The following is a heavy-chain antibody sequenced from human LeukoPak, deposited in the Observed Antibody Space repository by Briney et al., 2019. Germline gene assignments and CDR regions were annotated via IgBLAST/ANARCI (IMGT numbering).Heavy chain of an antibody. CDR3: ATDKRGITMVRGVMAHY. D-gene: IGHD3-10*01. J-gene: IGHJ4*02. CDR1: GYTLTELS. CDR2: FDPEGGET. Sequence: VASVKVSCKVSGYTLTELSMHWVRQAPGKGLELMGGFDPEGGETIYAQKFQGRVTMTEDTSTDTAYMELSSLRSEDTAVYYCATDKRGITMVRGVMAHYWGQGTLVTVSS. V-gene: IGHV1-24*01.